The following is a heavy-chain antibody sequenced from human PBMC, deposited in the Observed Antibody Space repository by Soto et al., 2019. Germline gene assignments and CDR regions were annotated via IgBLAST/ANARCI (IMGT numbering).Heavy chain of an antibody. V-gene: IGHV1-3*01. CDR1: GYTFTSYA. J-gene: IGHJ4*02. D-gene: IGHD1-26*01. CDR2: IHAGNGNT. CDR3: ARDLGVGAASDY. Sequence: QVQLVQSGAEVKKPGASVKVSCKASGYTFTSYAMHWVRQAPGQRLEWMGWIHAGNGNTKYSQKFQGRDTITRDTAASTAYMELSSLRSEDTAVYYWARDLGVGAASDYWGQGTLVTVSS.